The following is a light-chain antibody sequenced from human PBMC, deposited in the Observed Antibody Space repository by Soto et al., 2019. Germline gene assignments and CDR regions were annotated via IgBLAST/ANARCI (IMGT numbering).Light chain of an antibody. CDR2: WAS. V-gene: IGKV4-1*01. CDR3: QQYYSTPIT. CDR1: QSVLYSSNNKNY. J-gene: IGKJ5*01. Sequence: DIVMIQSPDSLAVSLGERATINRKSSQSVLYSSNNKNYLAWYQHKAGQPPKLLIYWASTRESGVPDRFSGSGSGTDFTLTISSLQAEDVAVYYCQQYYSTPITFGQGTRLEIK.